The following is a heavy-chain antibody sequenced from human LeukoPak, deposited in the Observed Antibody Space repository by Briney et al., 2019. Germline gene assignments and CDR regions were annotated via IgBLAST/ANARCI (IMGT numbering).Heavy chain of an antibody. CDR2: IYYTGVT. Sequence: SETLSLTCTVSGGYIITSGHYWGWIRQPPGKGLEWIGSIYYTGVTSTNPFFRSRMSISVDASKNQFSLNLTSVTAADAAVYYCARERSSSGGHSWFDPWGQGTLVTVSS. V-gene: IGHV4-39*07. J-gene: IGHJ5*02. CDR3: ARERSSSGGHSWFDP. CDR1: GGYIITSGHY. D-gene: IGHD4-23*01.